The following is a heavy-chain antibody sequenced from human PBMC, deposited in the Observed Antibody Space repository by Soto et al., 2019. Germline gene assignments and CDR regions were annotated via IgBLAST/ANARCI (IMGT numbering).Heavy chain of an antibody. CDR2: IYDSVST. CDR3: ARGTKYYYQGMDV. Sequence: SETLSLTCTVSGDSINNYYWTWIRQPPGKGLEWIGYIYDSVSTSYNPSLKSRLAISVDTSKNQFSLKLKSVTAADTAVYYCARGTKYYYQGMDVWGQGTTVTVSS. CDR1: GDSINNYY. V-gene: IGHV4-59*01. J-gene: IGHJ6*01.